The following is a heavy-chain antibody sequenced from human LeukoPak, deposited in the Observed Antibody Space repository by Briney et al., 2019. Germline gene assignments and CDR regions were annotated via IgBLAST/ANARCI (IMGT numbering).Heavy chain of an antibody. CDR1: GYSISSGYY. Sequence: QPSETLSLTCTVSGYSISSGYYWGWVRQPPGKGLEWVANIKQDGSEKYYVDSVKGRFTISRDNAKNSLYLQMNSLRAEDTAVYYCATAGIAARQPFDYWGQGTLVTVSS. D-gene: IGHD6-6*01. CDR3: ATAGIAARQPFDY. V-gene: IGHV3-7*01. CDR2: IKQDGSEK. J-gene: IGHJ4*02.